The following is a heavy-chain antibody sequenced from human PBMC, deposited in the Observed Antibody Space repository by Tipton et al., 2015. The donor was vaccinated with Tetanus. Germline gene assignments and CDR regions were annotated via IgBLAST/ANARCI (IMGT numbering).Heavy chain of an antibody. CDR1: GFTVSRDY. CDR2: MYSAGTT. Sequence: SLRLSCAASGFTVSRDYMTWVRQAPGKGLEWVSVMYSAGTTEYADSVKGRFTTSRDNSKNTLYLQMNNVRAEDTAVYYCARGQHVHNSSADDFWGQGTLVTVSS. D-gene: IGHD3-22*01. J-gene: IGHJ4*02. V-gene: IGHV3-53*01. CDR3: ARGQHVHNSSADDF.